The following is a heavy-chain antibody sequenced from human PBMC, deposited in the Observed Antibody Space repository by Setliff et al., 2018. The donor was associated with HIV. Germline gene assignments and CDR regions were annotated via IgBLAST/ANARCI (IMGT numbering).Heavy chain of an antibody. CDR1: GGSITSGIYS. CDR3: AGDNGANGGPGWLGP. J-gene: IGHJ5*02. D-gene: IGHD2-8*01. Sequence: SETLSLTCTVSGGSITSGIYSWSWIRQPPGKGLGWIGYVYQSGSTYYKPSLKSRVTMSVDWSKNQFSLKIDSVTAADTAVYFCAGDNGANGGPGWLGPWGQGILVTVSS. CDR2: VYQSGST. V-gene: IGHV4-30-2*01.